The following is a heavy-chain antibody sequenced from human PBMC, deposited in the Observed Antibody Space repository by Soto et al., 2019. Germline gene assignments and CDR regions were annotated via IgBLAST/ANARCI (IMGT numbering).Heavy chain of an antibody. CDR2: ITWNSGSI. J-gene: IGHJ4*01. D-gene: IGHD6-19*01. Sequence: VQLVESGGGLVQPGRSLKLSCAASGFTFHDYAMHWVRQGQGKGLEWVSGITWNSGSIDYADSVKGRFTISRDNAKNSLYLQMNSLRPEDTALYYCAKDIREYSSGWTYFDYWGHGTQVTVSS. V-gene: IGHV3-9*01. CDR1: GFTFHDYA. CDR3: AKDIREYSSGWTYFDY.